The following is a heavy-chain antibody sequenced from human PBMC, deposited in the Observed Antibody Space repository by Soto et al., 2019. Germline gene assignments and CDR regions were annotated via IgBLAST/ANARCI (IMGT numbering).Heavy chain of an antibody. V-gene: IGHV3-23*01. Sequence: GGSLRLSCAASGFTFSSYAMSWVRQAPGKGLEWVSAISGSGGSTYYADSVKGRFTISRDNSKNTLYLQMNSLRAEDTAVYYCAKTTEQWLVRGGAFDIWGQGTMVTVSS. CDR1: GFTFSSYA. CDR3: AKTTEQWLVRGGAFDI. J-gene: IGHJ3*02. CDR2: ISGSGGST. D-gene: IGHD6-19*01.